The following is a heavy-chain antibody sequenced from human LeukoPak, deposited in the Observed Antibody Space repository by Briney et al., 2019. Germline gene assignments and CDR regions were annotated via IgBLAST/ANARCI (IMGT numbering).Heavy chain of an antibody. D-gene: IGHD3-10*01. CDR1: GFTFSSYA. V-gene: IGHV3-23*01. CDR2: ISGSGGST. J-gene: IGHJ4*02. CDR3: AHYGSGSYLDY. Sequence: GGSLRLSCAASGFTFSSYAMSWVRQAPGKGLEWVSVISGSGGSTYYADSVKGRFTLSRDNSKNTLYLQMNSLRAEDTAVYYCAHYGSGSYLDYWGQGTLVTVSS.